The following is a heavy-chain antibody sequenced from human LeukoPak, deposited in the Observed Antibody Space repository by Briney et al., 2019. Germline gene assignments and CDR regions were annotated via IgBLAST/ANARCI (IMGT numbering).Heavy chain of an antibody. J-gene: IGHJ4*02. D-gene: IGHD5-24*01. Sequence: ASVKVSCKASGYSFIGYHMHWVRQAPGQGVEWMGWTNPNTGGTKYAQKFQGRVTMTRDTSISTAYMELSSLRSDDTAVYFCASVEMATIGFEHWGQGTLVTVSS. CDR2: TNPNTGGT. V-gene: IGHV1-2*02. CDR1: GYSFIGYH. CDR3: ASVEMATIGFEH.